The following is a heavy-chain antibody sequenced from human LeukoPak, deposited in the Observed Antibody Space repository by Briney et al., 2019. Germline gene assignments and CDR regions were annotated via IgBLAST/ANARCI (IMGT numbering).Heavy chain of an antibody. D-gene: IGHD3-3*02. CDR2: INHSGST. J-gene: IGHJ3*02. V-gene: IGHV4-34*01. CDR3: ARGIFGAEDGIRDAFDI. CDR1: GGSFRGYY. Sequence: SETLSLTCAVYGGSFRGYYWSWIRQPPGKGLELIGEINHSGSTNYNPSLKSRVTISVDTSKNQFSLKLSSVTAADTAVYYCARGIFGAEDGIRDAFDIWGQGTMVTVSS.